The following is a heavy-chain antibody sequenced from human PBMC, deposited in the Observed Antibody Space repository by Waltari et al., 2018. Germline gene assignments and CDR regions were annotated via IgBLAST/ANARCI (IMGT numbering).Heavy chain of an antibody. CDR3: AKGVYEWEINYFDN. J-gene: IGHJ4*02. CDR2: SRGSGRST. CDR1: GFTFSSYA. D-gene: IGHD6-19*01. V-gene: IGHV3-23*04. Sequence: EVQLVESGGGLVQPGGSLRLSCAASGFTFSSYAMSWVRQAPGKGGEGGSTSRGSGRSTDYAESVKGRFTISRDNSKKMLYLQMNSLRAEDTAVYYCAKGVYEWEINYFDNWGQGTLVTVSS.